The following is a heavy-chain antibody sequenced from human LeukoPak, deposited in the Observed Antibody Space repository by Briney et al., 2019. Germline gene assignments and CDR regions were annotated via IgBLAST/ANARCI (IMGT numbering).Heavy chain of an antibody. V-gene: IGHV1-46*01. CDR3: ARGRIAAAGAIDY. D-gene: IGHD6-13*01. J-gene: IGHJ4*02. CDR1: GYTFTSNY. CDR2: ISPSGGST. Sequence: ASVKVSCKAFGYTFTSNYMHWVRQAPGQGPEWMGVISPSGGSTTYAQKFQGRVTLTRDTSISTAYMEMRKLTSDDTAFYYCARGRIAAAGAIDYWGQGARVTVSS.